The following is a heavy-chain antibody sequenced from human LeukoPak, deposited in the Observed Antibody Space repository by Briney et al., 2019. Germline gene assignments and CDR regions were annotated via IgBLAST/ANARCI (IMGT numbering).Heavy chain of an antibody. D-gene: IGHD3-10*01. Sequence: PSETLSLTCDVSGGSINSNTYYWGWIRQPPGKGLEWIGSVYSSGSTYYNPSLRSRVSISVDTSKNQFSLRLSSVTAPDTAVYYCARRSRTGFFDYWGQGTLVTVSS. CDR3: ARRSRTGFFDY. CDR1: GGSINSNTYY. CDR2: VYSSGST. J-gene: IGHJ4*02. V-gene: IGHV4-39*01.